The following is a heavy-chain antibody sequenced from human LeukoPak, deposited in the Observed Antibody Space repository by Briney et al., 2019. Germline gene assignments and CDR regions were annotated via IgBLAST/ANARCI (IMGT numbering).Heavy chain of an antibody. Sequence: GGSLRLSCAASGFSFDVHAMTWVRQAPGKGPEWVATIGGPAETFYADAVRGRFTISRDNSRYTLYLQMNRLRAEDSALYYCAKDWTSHNGVYDCLDFWGQGTQVTVSS. D-gene: IGHD3-16*01. J-gene: IGHJ4*02. V-gene: IGHV3-23*01. CDR2: IGGPAET. CDR1: GFSFDVHA. CDR3: AKDWTSHNGVYDCLDF.